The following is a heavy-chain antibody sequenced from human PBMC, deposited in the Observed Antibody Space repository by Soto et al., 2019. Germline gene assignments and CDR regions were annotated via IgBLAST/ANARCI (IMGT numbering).Heavy chain of an antibody. J-gene: IGHJ5*02. V-gene: IGHV3-23*01. D-gene: IGHD3-22*01. CDR2: ISGSGGST. CDR3: AKDLGGSSGYYFVPTNWFDP. Sequence: GGSLRLSCAASGFTFISYAMSWVRQAPGKGLEWVSAISGSGGSTYYADSVKGRFTISRDNSKNTLYLQMNSLRAEDTAVYYCAKDLGGSSGYYFVPTNWFDPWGQGTLVTVSS. CDR1: GFTFISYA.